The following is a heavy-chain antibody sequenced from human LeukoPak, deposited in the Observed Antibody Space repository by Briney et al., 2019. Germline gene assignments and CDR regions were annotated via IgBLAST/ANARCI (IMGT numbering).Heavy chain of an antibody. V-gene: IGHV1-8*01. CDR1: GYTFTSYD. CDR3: ARPYSSGWYFGDYYYGMDV. D-gene: IGHD6-19*01. J-gene: IGHJ6*02. CDR2: MNPNSGNT. Sequence: GASVKVSRKASGYTFTSYDINWVRQATGQGLEWMGWMNPNSGNTGYAQKFQGRVTMTRNTSISTAYMELSSLRSEDTAVYYCARPYSSGWYFGDYYYGMDVWGQGTTVTVSS.